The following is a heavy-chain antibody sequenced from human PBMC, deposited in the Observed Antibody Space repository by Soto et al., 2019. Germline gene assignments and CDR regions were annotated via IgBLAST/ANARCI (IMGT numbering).Heavy chain of an antibody. J-gene: IGHJ4*02. Sequence: GGSLRLSCAAAGFTFSIYAMSWVRQAPGKGLEWVSAISGSGGSAYYADSVKGRFTISRDNSKNTLYLQMNSLRADDTAVYYCAKATRGGAATLIRDYWGQGTLVTVSS. CDR1: GFTFSIYA. CDR3: AKATRGGAATLIRDY. CDR2: ISGSGGSA. V-gene: IGHV3-23*01. D-gene: IGHD6-13*01.